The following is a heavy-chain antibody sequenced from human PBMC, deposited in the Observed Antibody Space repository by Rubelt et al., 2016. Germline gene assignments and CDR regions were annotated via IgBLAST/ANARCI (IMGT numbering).Heavy chain of an antibody. CDR1: GFTFSSYA. Sequence: SGFTFSSYAMHWVREAPGKGLEWVAVISYDGSNKYYADSVKGRFTISRDNAKNSLYLQMNSLRAEDTAVYYCARESGYSYGYGVWGQGTLVTVSS. V-gene: IGHV3-30*04. CDR2: ISYDGSNK. J-gene: IGHJ4*02. D-gene: IGHD5-18*01. CDR3: ARESGYSYGYGV.